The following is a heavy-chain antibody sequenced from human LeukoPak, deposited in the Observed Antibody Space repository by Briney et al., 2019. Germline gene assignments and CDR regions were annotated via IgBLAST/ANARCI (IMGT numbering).Heavy chain of an antibody. Sequence: SVKVSCKASGGTFSSYAISWVRQAPGQGFEWMGRIIPIFGTANYAQKFQGRVTITTDESTSTAYMELSSLRSEDTAVYYCVRDSSGYYYGYFDYWGQGTLVTVSS. J-gene: IGHJ4*02. D-gene: IGHD3-22*01. CDR2: IIPIFGTA. CDR1: GGTFSSYA. CDR3: VRDSSGYYYGYFDY. V-gene: IGHV1-69*05.